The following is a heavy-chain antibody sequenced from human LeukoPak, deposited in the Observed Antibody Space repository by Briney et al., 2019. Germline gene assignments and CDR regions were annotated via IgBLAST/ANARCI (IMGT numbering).Heavy chain of an antibody. CDR3: ARRHIAPAGTSWFDP. J-gene: IGHJ5*02. CDR2: ISSSGSTI. D-gene: IGHD6-13*01. Sequence: GGSLRPSCAASGFTFSDYYMSWIRQAPGKGLEWVSYISSSGSTIYYADSVKGRFTISRDNAKNSLYLQMNSLRAEDTAVYYCARRHIAPAGTSWFDPWGQGTLVTVSS. CDR1: GFTFSDYY. V-gene: IGHV3-11*01.